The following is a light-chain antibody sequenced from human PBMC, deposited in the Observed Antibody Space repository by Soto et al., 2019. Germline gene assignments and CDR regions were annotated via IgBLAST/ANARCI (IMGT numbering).Light chain of an antibody. J-gene: IGKJ1*01. CDR1: QSVSSN. CDR3: LRYRT. V-gene: IGKV3-15*01. Sequence: EIVLTQSPVTLSVSPGERATLSCRASQSVSSNLAWYQQKPGQAPRLLIYGASTRANGVPARFSGGGSGTEFSLTISSVQCEDFVLYYCLRYRTFGQGTKVEIK. CDR2: GAS.